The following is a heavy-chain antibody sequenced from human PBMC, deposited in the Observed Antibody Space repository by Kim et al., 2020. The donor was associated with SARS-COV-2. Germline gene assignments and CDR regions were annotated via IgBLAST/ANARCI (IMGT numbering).Heavy chain of an antibody. J-gene: IGHJ5*02. CDR3: ARAGITMVRGVIHYNWFDP. CDR1: GGSISSYY. V-gene: IGHV4-59*01. CDR2: IYYSGST. D-gene: IGHD3-10*01. Sequence: SETLSLTCTVSGGSISSYYRSWIRQPPGKGLEWIGYIYYSGSTNYNPSLKSRVTISVDTSKNQFSLKLSSVTAADTAVYYCARAGITMVRGVIHYNWFDPWGQGTLVTVSS.